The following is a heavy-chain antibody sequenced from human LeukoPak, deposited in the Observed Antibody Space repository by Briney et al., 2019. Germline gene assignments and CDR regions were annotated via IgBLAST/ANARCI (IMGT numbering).Heavy chain of an antibody. CDR3: AREGVFSRAFDI. J-gene: IGHJ3*02. CDR2: ISDSGART. V-gene: IGHV3-23*01. Sequence: GGSLRLSCAAYGFTFSTYAMTWVRQAPGRGLEWISGISDSGARTSYTGSVEGRFTISRDNAKNSLYLQMNSLRAEDTAVYYCAREGVFSRAFDIWGQGTMVTVSS. D-gene: IGHD2/OR15-2a*01. CDR1: GFTFSTYA.